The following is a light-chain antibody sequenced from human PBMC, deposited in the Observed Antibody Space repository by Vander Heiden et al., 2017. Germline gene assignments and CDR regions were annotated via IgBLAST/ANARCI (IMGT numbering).Light chain of an antibody. CDR3: ATWDDNLPV. V-gene: IGLV1-44*01. Sequence: QSVLTQPPSASGTPGQRVAISCSGSSSDMGSNTVNWYQQKPGTAPILLIYNNDQRPAGVPARFSGSKSGTSATLAISGLQAEDEADYYCATWDDNLPVFGGGTKLTVL. CDR2: NND. J-gene: IGLJ2*01. CDR1: SSDMGSNT.